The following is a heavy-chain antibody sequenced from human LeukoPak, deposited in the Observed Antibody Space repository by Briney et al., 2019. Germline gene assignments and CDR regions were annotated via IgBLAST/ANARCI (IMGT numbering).Heavy chain of an antibody. Sequence: GASVKVSCKASGYTFTSYGISWVRQAPGQGLEWMGWISAYNGNTNYAQKLQGRVTMTTDTSTSTAYMELRSLRSDDTAVYYCASSRYYDILTGYPDYYGMDVWGQGITVTVSS. J-gene: IGHJ6*02. V-gene: IGHV1-18*01. D-gene: IGHD3-9*01. CDR1: GYTFTSYG. CDR2: ISAYNGNT. CDR3: ASSRYYDILTGYPDYYGMDV.